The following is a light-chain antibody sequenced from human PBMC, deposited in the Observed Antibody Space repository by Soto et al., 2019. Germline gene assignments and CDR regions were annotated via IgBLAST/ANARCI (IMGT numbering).Light chain of an antibody. CDR1: SSDVGDYNF. J-gene: IGLJ2*01. CDR2: DVG. CDR3: SSYTSNSTLTVV. V-gene: IGLV2-14*03. Sequence: QSVLTQPASVSGSPGQSITISCTGTSSDVGDYNFVSWYQQHPGKAPKLIIYDVGNRPSGVSNRLSGSKSGNTASLTISGLQAEDEADYYCSSYTSNSTLTVVFGGGTKLTVL.